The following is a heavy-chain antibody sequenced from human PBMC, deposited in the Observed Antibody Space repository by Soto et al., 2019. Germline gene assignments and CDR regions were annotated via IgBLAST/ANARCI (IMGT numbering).Heavy chain of an antibody. J-gene: IGHJ4*02. V-gene: IGHV3-64D*06. Sequence: GGSLRLSCSASGFIFSSYVMHWVRQAPGSRLELVSIISSDGGSTYYADSVKGRFTMSRDNSENTLYLQMNNLRPEDTALYYCVKEFDSTWSYRFDYWGQGTLVTVSS. CDR2: ISSDGGST. CDR1: GFIFSSYV. CDR3: VKEFDSTWSYRFDY. D-gene: IGHD6-13*01.